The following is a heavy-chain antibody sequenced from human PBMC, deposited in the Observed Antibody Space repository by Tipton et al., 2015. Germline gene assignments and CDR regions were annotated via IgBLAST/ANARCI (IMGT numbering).Heavy chain of an antibody. CDR1: GYTFRSYD. CDR2: MNPNSGNT. Sequence: QLVQSGAEVEKPGASVKVSCKASGYTFRSYDINWVRQATGQGLEWMGWMNPNSGNTYYAQKFQDRVTMTRSTSISTAYMELSSLRSEDTAVYYCVRSPREEGFDYWGQGALVTVSS. CDR3: VRSPREEGFDY. J-gene: IGHJ4*02. V-gene: IGHV1-8*01.